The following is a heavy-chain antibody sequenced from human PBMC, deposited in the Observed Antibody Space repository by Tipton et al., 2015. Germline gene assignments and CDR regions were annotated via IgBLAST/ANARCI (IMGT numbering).Heavy chain of an antibody. CDR1: GFTFDDSA. CDR3: AKGWGNWNADY. CDR2: ITGNSGTT. D-gene: IGHD1-1*01. J-gene: IGHJ4*02. Sequence: SLRLSCAASGFTFDDSAMHWVRQAPGKGLEWVSTITGNSGTTYYAGSVKGRFTVSRDNSKNALYLQMNSLRVDDTAVYYCAKGWGNWNADYWGQGTLVTVSS. V-gene: IGHV3-23*01.